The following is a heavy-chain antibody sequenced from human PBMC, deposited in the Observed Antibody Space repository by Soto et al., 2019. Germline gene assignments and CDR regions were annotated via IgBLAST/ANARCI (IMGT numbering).Heavy chain of an antibody. Sequence: ASVKGSCKVSRYTLTELSMHWVRQAPGKGLEWMGGFDPEDGETIYAQKFQGRVTMTEDTSTDTAYMELSSLRSEDTAVYYCATSHLGDYGYDYWGQGTLVTVFS. V-gene: IGHV1-24*01. CDR1: RYTLTELS. CDR3: ATSHLGDYGYDY. D-gene: IGHD4-17*01. CDR2: FDPEDGET. J-gene: IGHJ4*02.